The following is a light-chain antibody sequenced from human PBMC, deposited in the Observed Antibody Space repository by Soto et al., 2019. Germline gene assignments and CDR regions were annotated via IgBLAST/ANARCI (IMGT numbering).Light chain of an antibody. Sequence: EIVMTQSPATLSVPPGGRATLSCRASQSVSSYLAWYQQRPGQPPRLLIYRSSTRATGIPARFSGSGSGPEFSLTISSLQSEDFAVYYCQQYSTWPPRYTFGQGTKLEI. CDR3: QQYSTWPPRYT. V-gene: IGKV3-15*01. J-gene: IGKJ2*01. CDR1: QSVSSY. CDR2: RSS.